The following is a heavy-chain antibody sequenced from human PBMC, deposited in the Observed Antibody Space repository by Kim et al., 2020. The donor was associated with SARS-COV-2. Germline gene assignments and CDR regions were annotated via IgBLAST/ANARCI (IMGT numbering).Heavy chain of an antibody. CDR2: VSSSSGTI. Sequence: GGSLRLSCAASGFTFTTYSMNWVRQAPGKGPEWVSHVSSSSGTIYYADSVKGRFTISRDNAKNSLFLQMNSLREEDTAVYYCTRGGILTGLNFDYWGQGTLVTVSS. J-gene: IGHJ4*02. CDR1: GFTFTTYS. CDR3: TRGGILTGLNFDY. V-gene: IGHV3-48*02. D-gene: IGHD3-9*01.